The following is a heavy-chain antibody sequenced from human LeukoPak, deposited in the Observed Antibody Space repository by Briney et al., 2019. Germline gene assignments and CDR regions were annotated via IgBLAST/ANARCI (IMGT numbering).Heavy chain of an antibody. J-gene: IGHJ6*03. CDR1: GGTFSTYA. D-gene: IGHD2/OR15-2a*01. Sequence: ASVKVSCKASGGTFSTYAISWVRQAPGQGLEWMGGIIPVFAKANYARKFQDRVTITADDSTTTAYMELSSLTSEDTATYYCARLGHCRETNCHSDFYYMDVWGKGTTVIVSS. CDR3: ARLGHCRETNCHSDFYYMDV. V-gene: IGHV1-69*13. CDR2: IIPVFAKA.